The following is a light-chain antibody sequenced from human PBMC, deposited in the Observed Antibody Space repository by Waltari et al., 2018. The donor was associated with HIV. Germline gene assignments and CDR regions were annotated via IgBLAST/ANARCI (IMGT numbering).Light chain of an antibody. CDR1: QTINTW. CDR3: QQYSSYWT. V-gene: IGKV1-5*03. CDR2: KAS. Sequence: DIQMAQSPSYLSASVGDRVTITGRASQTINTWLAWYHQKPGGAPQLLVYKASTLENGVPSRFSGSGSGTEFTLTISRLQPDDVGFYYCQQYSSYWTFGQGTKVQVK. J-gene: IGKJ1*01.